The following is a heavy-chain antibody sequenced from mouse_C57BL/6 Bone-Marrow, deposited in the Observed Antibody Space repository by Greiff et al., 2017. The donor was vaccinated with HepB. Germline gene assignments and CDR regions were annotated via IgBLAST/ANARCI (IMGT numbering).Heavy chain of an antibody. J-gene: IGHJ4*01. V-gene: IGHV14-2*01. D-gene: IGHD1-1*01. CDR3: ARDGSRPYAMDY. Sequence: EVQLQQSGAELVKPGASVKLSCTASGFNIKDYYMHWVKQRTEQGLEWIGRIDPENGETKYDPKFQGKATITADTSSNTAYLQLSSLTSEDTAVYYCARDGSRPYAMDYWGQGTSVTVSS. CDR1: GFNIKDYY. CDR2: IDPENGET.